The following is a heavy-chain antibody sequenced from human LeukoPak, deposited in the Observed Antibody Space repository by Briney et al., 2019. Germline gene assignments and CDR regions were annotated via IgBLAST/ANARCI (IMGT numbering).Heavy chain of an antibody. CDR1: GFTFSDTW. Sequence: GGSLRLSCAASGFTFSDTWMHWVRQAPGKGLVWVSRIYNDGSSTSYADSVKGRFTISRDNAKSTLYLQMNSLRAEDTAVYYCARVRGGSGSSYAADAFDIWGQGTMVTVSS. CDR2: IYNDGSST. V-gene: IGHV3-74*01. J-gene: IGHJ3*02. D-gene: IGHD1-26*01. CDR3: ARVRGGSGSSYAADAFDI.